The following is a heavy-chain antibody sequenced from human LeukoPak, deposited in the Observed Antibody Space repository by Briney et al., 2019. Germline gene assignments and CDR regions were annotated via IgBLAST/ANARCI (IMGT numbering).Heavy chain of an antibody. CDR1: GGTFSSYA. D-gene: IGHD4-11*01. Sequence: ASVKVSCKASGGTFSSYAISWVRQAPGQGLEWMGGINPIFGTANYAQKFQGRVTITTDESTSTAYMELSSLRSEDTAVYYCAREENSNYAYDAFDIWGQGTMVTVSS. J-gene: IGHJ3*02. CDR2: INPIFGTA. V-gene: IGHV1-69*05. CDR3: AREENSNYAYDAFDI.